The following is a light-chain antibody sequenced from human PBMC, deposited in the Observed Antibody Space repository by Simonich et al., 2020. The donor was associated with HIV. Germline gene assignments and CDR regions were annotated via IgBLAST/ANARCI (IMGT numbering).Light chain of an antibody. Sequence: EIVMTQTPVTLSVSPGERATLSCRPSQNVSHNLAWYQQKPGQAPRLLIYGASTRATGIPARFSGSGSGTEFTLTISSMQSEDVAVYYCQQYNNWPPYTFGQGTKLEIK. J-gene: IGKJ2*01. CDR2: GAS. V-gene: IGKV3-15*01. CDR3: QQYNNWPPYT. CDR1: QNVSHN.